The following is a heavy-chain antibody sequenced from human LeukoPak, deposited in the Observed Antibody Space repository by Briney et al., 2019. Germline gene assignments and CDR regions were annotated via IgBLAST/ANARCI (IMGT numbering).Heavy chain of an antibody. D-gene: IGHD1-26*01. Sequence: PGGSLRLSCAASGFTFNSYSLNWVRQAPGRGLEWVSSISSGSAYIYYADSVKGRFTISRDNAKNSLYLQMNSLRAEDTAVYYCARGYSGSYYFADYWGQGTLVTVS. CDR3: ARGYSGSYYFADY. J-gene: IGHJ4*02. CDR1: GFTFNSYS. CDR2: ISSGSAYI. V-gene: IGHV3-21*01.